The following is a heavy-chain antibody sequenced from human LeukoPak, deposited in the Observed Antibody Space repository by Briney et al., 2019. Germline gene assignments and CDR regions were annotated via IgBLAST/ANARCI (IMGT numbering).Heavy chain of an antibody. CDR3: ARTLGYCSSTSCYEDY. Sequence: ASVKVSCKASGYTFTGYYMHWVRQAPGQGLGWMGRINPNSGGTNYAQKFQGRVTMTRDTSISTAYMELSRLRSDDTAVYYCARTLGYCSSTSCYEDYWGQGTLVTVSS. D-gene: IGHD2-2*01. CDR1: GYTFTGYY. J-gene: IGHJ4*02. V-gene: IGHV1-2*06. CDR2: INPNSGGT.